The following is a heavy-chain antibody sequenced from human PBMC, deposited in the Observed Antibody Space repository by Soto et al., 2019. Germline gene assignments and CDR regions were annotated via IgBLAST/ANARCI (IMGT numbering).Heavy chain of an antibody. Sequence: SETLSLTCTVSGGSISSYYWSWIRQPPGKGLEWIGYIYYSGSTNYNPSLKSRVTISVDTSKNQFSLKPSSVTAADTAVYYCARLAYYYDSSGYYHFDYWGQGTLVTV. J-gene: IGHJ4*02. CDR2: IYYSGST. V-gene: IGHV4-59*08. CDR1: GGSISSYY. CDR3: ARLAYYYDSSGYYHFDY. D-gene: IGHD3-22*01.